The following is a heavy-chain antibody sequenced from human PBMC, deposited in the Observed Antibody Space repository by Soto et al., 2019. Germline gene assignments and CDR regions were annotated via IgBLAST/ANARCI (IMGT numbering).Heavy chain of an antibody. D-gene: IGHD3-10*01. V-gene: IGHV1-18*01. CDR1: GYTFTAYD. Sequence: ASVKVSSKTSGYTFTAYDIYWVRQAPGQGLEWMGWIRAYNGDTNYAQKFQTRVTMTTDKSTDTAYMDLGSLTSDDTAIYYCARAGAAPYYYYGLDVWGQGTTVTVS. CDR2: IRAYNGDT. J-gene: IGHJ6*02. CDR3: ARAGAAPYYYYGLDV.